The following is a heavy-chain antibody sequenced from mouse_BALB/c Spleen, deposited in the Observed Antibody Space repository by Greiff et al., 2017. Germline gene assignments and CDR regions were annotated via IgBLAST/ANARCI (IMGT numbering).Heavy chain of an antibody. CDR3: ARWGNYGSFDY. CDR1: GFTFSSFG. CDR2: ISSGSSTI. V-gene: IGHV5-17*02. Sequence: EVKLVESGGGLVQPGGSRKLSCAASGFTFSSFGMHWVRQAPEKGLEWVAYISSGSSTIYYADTVKGRFTISRDNPKNTLFLQMTSLRSEDTAMYYCARWGNYGSFDYWGQGTTLTVSS. J-gene: IGHJ2*01. D-gene: IGHD2-1*01.